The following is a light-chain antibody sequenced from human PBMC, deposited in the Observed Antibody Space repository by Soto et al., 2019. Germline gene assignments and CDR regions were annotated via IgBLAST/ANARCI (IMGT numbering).Light chain of an antibody. CDR2: GAS. CDR3: QQYGSSLWT. Sequence: EIVLTQSPGTLFLSPGERATLSCRASQSVSSSYLAWYQQKPGQAPRLLIYGASSRATGIPDRFSGSGSETDFTLTISRLEPEDFAVYYCQQYGSSLWTFGQGTKVEIK. J-gene: IGKJ1*01. V-gene: IGKV3-20*01. CDR1: QSVSSSY.